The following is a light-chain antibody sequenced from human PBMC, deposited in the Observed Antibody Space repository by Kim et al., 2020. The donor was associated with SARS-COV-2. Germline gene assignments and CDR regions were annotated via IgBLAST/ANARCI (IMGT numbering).Light chain of an antibody. V-gene: IGKV1-9*01. J-gene: IGKJ5*01. CDR2: AAS. Sequence: DIQLTQSPSFLSGSVGDRVTITCRASQGISSYLAWYQQKPGKAPKLLIYAASTLQSGVPSRFSGSGSGAEFTLTISSLQPEDFATYYCQQLNSYPITFGQGTRLEIK. CDR1: QGISSY. CDR3: QQLNSYPIT.